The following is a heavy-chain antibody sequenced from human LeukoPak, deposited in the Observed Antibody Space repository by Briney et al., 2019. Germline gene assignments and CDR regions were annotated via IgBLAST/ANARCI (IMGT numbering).Heavy chain of an antibody. CDR1: GLTFSSYW. CDR3: AGGDLT. CDR2: IKQDGSEK. V-gene: IGHV3-7*04. J-gene: IGHJ1*01. D-gene: IGHD1-14*01. Sequence: PGGSLRLSCAASGLTFSSYWMSWVRQAPGKGLEWVANIKQDGSEKYYVDSVKGRFTISRDNAKCSLYLQMNSLRAEDTAVYYCAGGDLTGGQGTLVTVSS.